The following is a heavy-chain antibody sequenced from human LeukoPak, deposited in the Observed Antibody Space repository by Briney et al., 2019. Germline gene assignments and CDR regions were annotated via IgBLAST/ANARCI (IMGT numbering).Heavy chain of an antibody. CDR2: ISGSGGST. CDR1: GFTFSSYA. J-gene: IGHJ4*02. D-gene: IGHD4-11*01. CDR3: AKDPTRVLTVMG. V-gene: IGHV3-23*01. Sequence: GGSLRLSCAASGFTFSSYAMSWVRQAPGKGLEWVSAISGSGGSTYYADSVKGRFTISRDNSKNTLYLRMNSLRAEDTAVYYCAKDPTRVLTVMGWGQGTLVTVSS.